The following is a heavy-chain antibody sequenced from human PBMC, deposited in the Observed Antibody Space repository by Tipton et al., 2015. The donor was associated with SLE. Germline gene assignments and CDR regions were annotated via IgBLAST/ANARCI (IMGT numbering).Heavy chain of an antibody. CDR2: ISSSSSTI. Sequence: GSLRLSCAASGFTFSDYYMSWIRQAPGKGLEWVSYISSSSSTIYYADSVRGRFTISRDNSKKTLYVQMNNLRVEDTAVYFCARDRRPAQSLALSPLDYWGQGSLVSVSS. V-gene: IGHV3-11*04. J-gene: IGHJ4*02. CDR1: GFTFSDYY. D-gene: IGHD1-14*01. CDR3: ARDRRPAQSLALSPLDY.